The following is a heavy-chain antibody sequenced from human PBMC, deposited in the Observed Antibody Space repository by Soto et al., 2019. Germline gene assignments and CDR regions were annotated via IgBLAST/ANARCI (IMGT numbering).Heavy chain of an antibody. V-gene: IGHV4-59*01. Sequence: PSETLSLTCSVSGVSISSYFWSWIRQAPGRGLEWIGYTYHRGSTNYSPSLKSRVAISLDTSENQFSLKVNSVPAAVTAVYYCAIIGGSYGPLDYWGQGTPVTVCS. CDR2: TYHRGST. CDR3: AIIGGSYGPLDY. D-gene: IGHD6-25*01. J-gene: IGHJ4*02. CDR1: GVSISSYF.